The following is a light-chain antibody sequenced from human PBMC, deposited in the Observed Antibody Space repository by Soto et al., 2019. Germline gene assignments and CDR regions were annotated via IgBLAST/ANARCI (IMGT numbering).Light chain of an antibody. CDR2: GAS. CDR1: QSVSSK. V-gene: IGKV3-15*01. CDR3: QQYNNGLT. J-gene: IGKJ4*01. Sequence: EIVMTQSLATLSVSPGERATLSCRASQSVSSKLAWYQQKPGQAPRLLIYGASTRATGIPARFSGFGSGTEFTLTISSLQSEDFAVYYCQQYNNGLTFGGGTKVEIK.